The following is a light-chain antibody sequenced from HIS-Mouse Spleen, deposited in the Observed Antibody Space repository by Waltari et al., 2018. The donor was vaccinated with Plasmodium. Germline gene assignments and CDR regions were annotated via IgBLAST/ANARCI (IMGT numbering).Light chain of an antibody. Sequence: EIVMTQSPATLSVSPGERATLSCRASQSVSSNLAWYQQKPGQAPRLLIYGAYTRATGIPARFSGSGSGTEFTLTISSLQSEDFAVYYCQQYNNWSFTFSPGTKVDIK. CDR3: QQYNNWSFT. CDR1: QSVSSN. V-gene: IGKV3-15*01. CDR2: GAY. J-gene: IGKJ3*01.